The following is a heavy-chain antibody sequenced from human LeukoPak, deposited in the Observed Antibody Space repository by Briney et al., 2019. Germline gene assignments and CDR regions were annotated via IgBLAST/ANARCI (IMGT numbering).Heavy chain of an antibody. CDR2: MNPNSGNT. J-gene: IGHJ6*02. D-gene: IGHD2-21*02. V-gene: IGHV1-8*01. CDR1: GYIFTSYD. CDR3: ARDRLLSDYYYYGMDV. Sequence: ASVKVSCKASGYIFTSYDINWVRQATGQGLEWVGWMNPNSGNTGYAQKFQGRVTMTRDTSTSTVYMELSSLRSEDTAAYYCARDRLLSDYYYYGMDVWGQGTTVTVSS.